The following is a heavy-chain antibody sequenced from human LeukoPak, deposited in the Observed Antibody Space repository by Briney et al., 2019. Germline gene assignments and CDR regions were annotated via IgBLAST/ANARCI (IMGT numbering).Heavy chain of an antibody. V-gene: IGHV3-48*01. CDR1: GFTFSSHS. Sequence: GGSLRLSCAASGFTFSSHSMNWVRQAPGKGLEWVSYISSSSSTIYYADSVKGRFTISRDNAKNSLYLQMNSLRAEDTAVYYCARDLHNVGEYYFDYWGQGTLVTVSS. D-gene: IGHD3-10*01. CDR3: ARDLHNVGEYYFDY. J-gene: IGHJ4*02. CDR2: ISSSSSTI.